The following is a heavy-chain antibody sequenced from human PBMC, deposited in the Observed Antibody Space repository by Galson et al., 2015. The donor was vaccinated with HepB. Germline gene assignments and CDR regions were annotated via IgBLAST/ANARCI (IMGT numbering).Heavy chain of an antibody. J-gene: IGHJ4*02. V-gene: IGHV4-34*01. Sequence: ETLSLTCAVYGGSFSGYYWSWIRQPPGKGLEWTGEINHSGSTNYNPSLKSRVTISVDTSKNQFSLKLSSVTAADTAVYYYARPVEGYDSSGYYDYWGQGTLVTVSS. CDR2: INHSGST. CDR3: ARPVEGYDSSGYYDY. D-gene: IGHD3-22*01. CDR1: GGSFSGYY.